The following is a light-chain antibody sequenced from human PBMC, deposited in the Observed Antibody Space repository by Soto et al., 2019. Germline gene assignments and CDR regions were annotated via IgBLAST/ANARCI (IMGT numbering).Light chain of an antibody. Sequence: QSALTQPPSASGSPGQSVTISCTGTKNDIGVYDFVSWYQHHPGKAPRLIIYEVVQRPSGVPDRFSGSKSGNTASLTVSGLQAADEADYYCATWDDSLNAAVFGGGTQLTVL. CDR3: ATWDDSLNAAV. CDR2: EVV. CDR1: KNDIGVYDF. J-gene: IGLJ7*01. V-gene: IGLV2-8*01.